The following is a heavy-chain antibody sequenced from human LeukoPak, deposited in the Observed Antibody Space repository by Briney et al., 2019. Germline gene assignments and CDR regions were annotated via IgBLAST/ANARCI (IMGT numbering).Heavy chain of an antibody. V-gene: IGHV3-7*01. CDR2: TNQDGSQK. CDR3: LGSASYTH. Sequence: PGGSLRLSCAASGFSFSNYWMTWARQAPGKGLEWVANTNQDGSQKNYLDSVRGRFTISRDNAKSSLYLQINSLRADDTAVYFCLGSASYTHWGQGTLVTVSS. J-gene: IGHJ4*02. CDR1: GFSFSNYW. D-gene: IGHD3-10*01.